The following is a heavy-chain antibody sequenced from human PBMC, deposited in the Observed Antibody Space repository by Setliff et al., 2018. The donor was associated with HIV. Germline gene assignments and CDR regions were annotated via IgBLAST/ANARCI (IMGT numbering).Heavy chain of an antibody. CDR3: ASGFDGSGFSYFEY. D-gene: IGHD3-22*01. Sequence: SVKVSCKASGGTFSRYTIAWVRQAPGQGLDWVGGLIPFFGTANYAQKFQGRVTIATDEYASTAYMELSSLTSEDTAVYYCASGFDGSGFSYFEYWGQGTLVTVSS. CDR1: GGTFSRYT. CDR2: LIPFFGTA. V-gene: IGHV1-69*05. J-gene: IGHJ4*01.